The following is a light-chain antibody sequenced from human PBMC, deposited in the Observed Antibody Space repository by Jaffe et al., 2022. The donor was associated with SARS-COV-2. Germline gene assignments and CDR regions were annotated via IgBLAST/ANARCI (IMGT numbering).Light chain of an antibody. J-gene: IGKJ1*01. V-gene: IGKV2-28*01. CDR1: QSLLHSNGYNY. CDR2: LGS. Sequence: DIVMTQSPLSLPVTPGEPASISCRSSQSLLHSNGYNYLDWYLQKPGQSPQLLIYLGSNRASGVPDRVSGSGSGTDFTLKISRVEAEDVGVYYCMQTVQAPWTFGRGTKVEIK. CDR3: MQTVQAPWT.